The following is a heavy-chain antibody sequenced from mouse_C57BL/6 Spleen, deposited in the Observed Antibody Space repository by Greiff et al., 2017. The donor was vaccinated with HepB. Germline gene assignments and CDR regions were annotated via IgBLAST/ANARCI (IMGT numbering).Heavy chain of an antibody. V-gene: IGHV1-69*01. CDR1: GYTFTSYW. Sequence: QVHVKQPGAELVMPGASVKLSCKASGYTFTSYWMHWVKQRPGQGLEWIGEIDPSDSYTNYNQKFKGKSTLTVDKSSSTAYMQLSSLTSEDSAVYYCARPNYYGSSYVLDYWGQGTTLTVSS. CDR2: IDPSDSYT. J-gene: IGHJ2*01. CDR3: ARPNYYGSSYVLDY. D-gene: IGHD1-1*01.